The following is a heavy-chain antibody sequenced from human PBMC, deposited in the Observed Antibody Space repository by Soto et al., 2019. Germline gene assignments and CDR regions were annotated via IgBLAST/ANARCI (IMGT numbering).Heavy chain of an antibody. CDR2: MNPNSGNT. J-gene: IGHJ3*02. D-gene: IGHD2-2*01. Sequence: ASVKVSCKASGYTFTSYDINWVRQATGQGLEWMGWMNPNSGNTGYAQKFQGRVTMTRNTSISTAYMELSSLRSEDTAVYYCASRVLGYCSSTSCYSAFDIWGQGTMVTVS. CDR1: GYTFTSYD. CDR3: ASRVLGYCSSTSCYSAFDI. V-gene: IGHV1-8*01.